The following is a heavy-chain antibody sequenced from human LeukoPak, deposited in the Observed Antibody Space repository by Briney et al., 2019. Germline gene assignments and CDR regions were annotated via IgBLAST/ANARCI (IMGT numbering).Heavy chain of an antibody. Sequence: ASVKVSCKASGYTFTNYGITWVRQAPGQGLEWMGWISAYNGDTNYAQKVRGRVTMTTDTSTTTAYMELRSLRSDDTAMYYCARTWWRGYDWAGWFDPWGQGTLVTVSS. J-gene: IGHJ5*02. CDR1: GYTFTNYG. CDR3: ARTWWRGYDWAGWFDP. CDR2: ISAYNGDT. D-gene: IGHD5-12*01. V-gene: IGHV1-18*01.